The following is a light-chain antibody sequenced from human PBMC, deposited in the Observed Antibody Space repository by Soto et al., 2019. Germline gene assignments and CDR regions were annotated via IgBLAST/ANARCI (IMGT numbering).Light chain of an antibody. Sequence: SYELTQPPSVSVSPGQTASITFSGDKLGDKYACWYQQKPGQSPVLVIYQDSKRTSGIPERFSGSNSGNTATLTISGTQAMDEADYYCQAWDSSTAGVVFGGGTKLTVL. V-gene: IGLV3-1*01. CDR2: QDS. CDR3: QAWDSSTAGVV. J-gene: IGLJ2*01. CDR1: KLGDKY.